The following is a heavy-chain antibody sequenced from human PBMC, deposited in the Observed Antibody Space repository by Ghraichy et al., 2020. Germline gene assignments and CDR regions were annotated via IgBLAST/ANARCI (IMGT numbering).Heavy chain of an antibody. CDR2: IYYSGST. V-gene: IGHV4-59*08. CDR1: GGSISSYY. D-gene: IGHD1-26*01. Sequence: SQTLSLTCTVSGGSISSYYWSWIRQPPGKGLEWIGYIYYSGSTNYNPSLKSRVTILVDTSKNQFSLKLSSVTASDTAVYYCARAGTRVGAIASWGQGTLVTVSS. J-gene: IGHJ4*02. CDR3: ARAGTRVGAIAS.